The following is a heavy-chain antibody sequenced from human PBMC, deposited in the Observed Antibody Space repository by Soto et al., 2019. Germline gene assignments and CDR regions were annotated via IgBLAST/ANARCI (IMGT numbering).Heavy chain of an antibody. V-gene: IGHV3-23*01. CDR1: GFIFSSNS. J-gene: IGHJ6*02. CDR2: ITNTGGDT. D-gene: IGHD3-22*01. Sequence: PGGSLILSCAASGFIFSSNSMILVRPAPGKGLEWVSVITNTGGDTLYADSVKGRFTISRDNSKNTLYLQMNSLRAEDTAVYYWAKDDSSGYWLSGYYYGMDVWGQGTTVTVSS. CDR3: AKDDSSGYWLSGYYYGMDV.